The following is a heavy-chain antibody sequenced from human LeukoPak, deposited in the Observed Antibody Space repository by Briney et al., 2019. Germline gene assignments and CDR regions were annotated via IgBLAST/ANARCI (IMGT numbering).Heavy chain of an antibody. D-gene: IGHD2-15*01. CDR1: GYTFTSYD. V-gene: IGHV1-8*01. CDR2: MNPDTGNT. J-gene: IGHJ4*02. CDR3: ARPRYCSGGSCRKPLLFDY. Sequence: ASVKVSCKASGYTFTSYDINWVRQATGQGLEWMGWMNPDTGNTGYAQKFQGRVTMTRDTSISTAYMELSRLRSDDTAVYYCARPRYCSGGSCRKPLLFDYWGQGTLVTVSS.